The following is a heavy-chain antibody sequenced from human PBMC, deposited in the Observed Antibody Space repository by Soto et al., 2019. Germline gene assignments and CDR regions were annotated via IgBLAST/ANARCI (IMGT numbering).Heavy chain of an antibody. CDR3: ARHPYSSSWYYYYYYGMDV. Sequence: SETLSLTCTVSGGSISSSSYYWGWIRQPPGKGLEWIGSIYYSGSTYYNPSLKSRVTISVDTSKNQFSLKLSSVTAADTAVYYCARHPYSSSWYYYYYYGMDVWGQGTTVTVSS. CDR2: IYYSGST. V-gene: IGHV4-39*01. J-gene: IGHJ6*02. D-gene: IGHD6-13*01. CDR1: GGSISSSSYY.